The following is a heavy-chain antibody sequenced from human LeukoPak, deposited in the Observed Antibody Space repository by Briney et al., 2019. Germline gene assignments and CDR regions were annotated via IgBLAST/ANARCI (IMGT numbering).Heavy chain of an antibody. CDR2: IRYDGSNK. V-gene: IGHV3-30*02. J-gene: IGHJ5*02. CDR3: AKDTRSEALSVEHPFDP. Sequence: PGGSLRLSCAASGFTFSSYGMHWVRQAPGKGLEWVAFIRYDGSNKYYADSVKGRFTISRDNSKNTLYLQMNSLRPEDTAVYYCAKDTRSEALSVEHPFDPWGQGTLVTVSS. CDR1: GFTFSSYG. D-gene: IGHD1/OR15-1a*01.